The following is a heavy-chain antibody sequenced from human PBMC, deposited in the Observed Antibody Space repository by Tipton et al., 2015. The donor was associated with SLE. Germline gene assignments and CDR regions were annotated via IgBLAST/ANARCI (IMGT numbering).Heavy chain of an antibody. Sequence: SLRLSCAASGFTFSNAWMSWVCQAPGKGLEWVGRIKSKTIGGTTDYAAPVKGRFTISREDSKNTLYLQMNSLNTEDTAVYYCTARSCIITSCYDYWGQGTLVTVSS. CDR1: GFTFSNAW. CDR2: IKSKTIGGTT. D-gene: IGHD2-2*01. V-gene: IGHV3-15*01. J-gene: IGHJ4*02. CDR3: TARSCIITSCYDY.